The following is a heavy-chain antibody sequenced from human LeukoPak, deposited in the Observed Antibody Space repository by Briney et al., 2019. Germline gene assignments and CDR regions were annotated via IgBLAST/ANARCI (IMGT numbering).Heavy chain of an antibody. CDR2: ISYDGSNK. Sequence: SGGSLRLSCAASGFTFSSYAMHWVRQAPGKGLEWVAVISYDGSNKYYADSVKGRFTISRDNSKNTLYLQMNSLRADDTALYYCAKMKGQRLNDYCMDVWGKGTTVTVSS. CDR3: AKMKGQRLNDYCMDV. V-gene: IGHV3-30*07. J-gene: IGHJ6*03. CDR1: GFTFSSYA.